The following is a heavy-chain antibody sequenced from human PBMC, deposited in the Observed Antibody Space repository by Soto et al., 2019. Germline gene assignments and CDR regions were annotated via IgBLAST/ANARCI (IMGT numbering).Heavy chain of an antibody. V-gene: IGHV3-15*01. CDR2: IKSKTDGGTT. CDR1: GFTFSNAW. CDR3: TTVPAAAAPNNYYYGMDV. J-gene: IGHJ6*02. Sequence: LRLSCAASGFTFSNAWMSWVRQAPGKGLEWVGRIKSKTDGGTTDYAAPVKGRFTISRDDSKNTLYLQMNSLKTEDTAVYYCTTVPAAAAPNNYYYGMDVWGQGTTVTVSS. D-gene: IGHD6-13*01.